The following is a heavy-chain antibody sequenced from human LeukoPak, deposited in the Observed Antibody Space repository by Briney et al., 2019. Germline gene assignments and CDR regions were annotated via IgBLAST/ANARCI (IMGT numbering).Heavy chain of an antibody. CDR3: AKEAGDSSWYYDH. D-gene: IGHD6-13*01. CDR1: GFSFRSHG. Sequence: GRSLRLSCTASGFSFRSHGMHWVRQVPGKGLEWVAVISYDGSNEYYADSVKGRFTISRDNSKNTLYLQMNSLRPEDTAVYYCAKEAGDSSWYYDHWGQGTLVTASS. V-gene: IGHV3-30*18. CDR2: ISYDGSNE. J-gene: IGHJ4*02.